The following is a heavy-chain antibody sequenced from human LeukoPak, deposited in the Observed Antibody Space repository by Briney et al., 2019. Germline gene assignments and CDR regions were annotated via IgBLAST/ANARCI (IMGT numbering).Heavy chain of an antibody. V-gene: IGHV3-66*02. J-gene: IGHJ6*03. CDR3: ARVDGGFGVAKGHYYYMDV. CDR2: IYSGGST. CDR1: GFTVSSNY. D-gene: IGHD3-3*01. Sequence: GGSLRLSCAASGFTVSSNYMSWVRQAPGKGLEWVSVIYSGGSTYYADSVKGRFTISRDNSKNTLYLQMNSLRAEDTAVYYCARVDGGFGVAKGHYYYMDVWGKGTTVTVSS.